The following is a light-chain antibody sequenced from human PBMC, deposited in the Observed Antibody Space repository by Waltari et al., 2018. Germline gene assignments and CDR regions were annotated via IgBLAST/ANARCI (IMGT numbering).Light chain of an antibody. J-gene: IGLJ1*01. CDR1: SSDIGNYNY. CDR3: SSYTNRATLRV. Sequence: QSALAQPASVSGSPGQSIAISCTGTSSDIGNYNYVSWSQQHPGKAPKLILYEVSDRPSGGSRRFSGSNSGNKVTLTIYGLQADDESDYYCSSYTNRATLRVFGTGTKVTVL. CDR2: EVS. V-gene: IGLV2-14*01.